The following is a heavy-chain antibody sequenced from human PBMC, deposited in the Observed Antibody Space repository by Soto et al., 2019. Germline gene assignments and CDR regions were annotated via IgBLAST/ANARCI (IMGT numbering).Heavy chain of an antibody. J-gene: IGHJ5*01. D-gene: IGHD3-16*01. CDR2: ISATGGGT. V-gene: IGHV3-23*01. CDR1: GSKFGSYS. CDR3: AKDRRAGGNSAFYFDF. Sequence: GCLIPSWPASGSKFGSYSMSWVRQAPGKGLEWVSLISATGGGTYYADSVKGRFTIARDNSDNTLYLQVHSLRAEDTAVYYCAKDRRAGGNSAFYFDFWGQGAQVTVYS.